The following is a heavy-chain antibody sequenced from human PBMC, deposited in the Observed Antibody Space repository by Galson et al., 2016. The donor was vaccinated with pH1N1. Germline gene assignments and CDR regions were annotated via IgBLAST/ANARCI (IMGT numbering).Heavy chain of an antibody. J-gene: IGHJ3*02. D-gene: IGHD4-17*01. V-gene: IGHV3-9*01. CDR2: INWSSGSI. CDR3: VTDSGDGDRNLVPHDAFDI. Sequence: SLRLSCAAAGFTFGYHGMHWVRQVPGKGLEWVSGINWSSGSIAYADFVRGRFTISRDNAKNSLYLQMNSLRPEDTALYYCVTDSGDGDRNLVPHDAFDIWGQGTMVTVSS. CDR1: GFTFGYHG.